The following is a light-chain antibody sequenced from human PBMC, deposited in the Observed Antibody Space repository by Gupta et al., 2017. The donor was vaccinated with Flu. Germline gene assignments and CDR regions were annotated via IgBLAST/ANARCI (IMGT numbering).Light chain of an antibody. CDR2: DAS. CDR3: QQRSHWPPEFT. Sequence: EIVLTQSPATLSLSPGERATLSCRTSQSVSSYLAWFQEKPGQAPRPLIYDASVRATGIPARFSGSGSGTDLTLTISSLEPEDSAIYYCQQRSHWPPEFTFGPGTKVEI. V-gene: IGKV3-11*01. CDR1: QSVSSY. J-gene: IGKJ3*01.